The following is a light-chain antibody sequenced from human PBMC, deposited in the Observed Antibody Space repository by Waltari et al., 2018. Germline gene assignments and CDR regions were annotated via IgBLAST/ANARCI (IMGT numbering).Light chain of an antibody. J-gene: IGLJ3*02. Sequence: QSVLTQPPSASGTPGQRGTISCSGSRSNIGSHYVYWYQQLPGTAPKLLIYRNNQRPSGVPDRFSGSKSGTSASLANSGLRSEDEADYYCAAWDDSLSGRVFGGGTKLTVL. CDR3: AAWDDSLSGRV. CDR1: RSNIGSHY. V-gene: IGLV1-47*01. CDR2: RNN.